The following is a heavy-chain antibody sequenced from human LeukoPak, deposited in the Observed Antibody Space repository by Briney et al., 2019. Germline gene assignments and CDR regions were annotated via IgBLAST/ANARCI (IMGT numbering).Heavy chain of an antibody. Sequence: PSETLSLTCAVYGGSFSGYYWSWIRQPPGKGREWVGEINHSGSKNYNPSLKSRVKISVEKSKKQFSQKRRYRAAAGEAVYYCASLAYCGGDCTWDWFDPWGQGTLVTVSS. CDR2: INHSGSK. V-gene: IGHV4-34*01. CDR1: GGSFSGYY. CDR3: ASLAYCGGDCTWDWFDP. J-gene: IGHJ5*02. D-gene: IGHD2-21*02.